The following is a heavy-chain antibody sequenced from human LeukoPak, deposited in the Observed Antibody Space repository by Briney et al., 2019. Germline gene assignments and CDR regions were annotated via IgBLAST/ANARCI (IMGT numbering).Heavy chain of an antibody. CDR1: GDSLRSSNW. D-gene: IGHD3-22*01. CDR2: IYHSGTT. Sequence: SGTLSLTCAVSGDSLRSSNWWSWVRQPPGKGLEWIGEIYHSGTTNYNPSLKSRVTISMDTSKNQFSLNLRSVTAADTAVYYCARDSSGSMLDYWGQGTLVTVSS. J-gene: IGHJ4*02. CDR3: ARDSSGSMLDY. V-gene: IGHV4-4*02.